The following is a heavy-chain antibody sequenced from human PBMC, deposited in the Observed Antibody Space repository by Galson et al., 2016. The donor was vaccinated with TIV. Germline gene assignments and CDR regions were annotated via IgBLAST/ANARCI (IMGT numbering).Heavy chain of an antibody. D-gene: IGHD5-18*01. J-gene: IGHJ4*02. Sequence: ETLSLTCTVSGYSISSGFYWAWIRQPPGKGLEWMGTVYHGGRSYYAPSLTGRVSISIDTSKNQFSVILTSVTASDTAVYYCARGTGFSYGYYYWGQGALVTVSS. CDR1: GYSISSGFY. CDR3: ARGTGFSYGYYY. CDR2: VYHGGRS. V-gene: IGHV4-38-2*02.